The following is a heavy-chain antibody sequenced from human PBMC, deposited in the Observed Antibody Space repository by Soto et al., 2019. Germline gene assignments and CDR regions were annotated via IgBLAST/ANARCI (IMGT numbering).Heavy chain of an antibody. CDR2: IYYSGST. Sequence: PSETLSLTCTVSGGSISSYYWSWIRQPPGKGLEWIGYIYYSGSTNYNPSLKSRVTISVDTSKNQFSLKLSSVTAADTAVYYCARDLGMVRGVIYYYGMDVWGQGTTVTVSS. CDR1: GGSISSYY. D-gene: IGHD3-10*01. CDR3: ARDLGMVRGVIYYYGMDV. V-gene: IGHV4-59*01. J-gene: IGHJ6*02.